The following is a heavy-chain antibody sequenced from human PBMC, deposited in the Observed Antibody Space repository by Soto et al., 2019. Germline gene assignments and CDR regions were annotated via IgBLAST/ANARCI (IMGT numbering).Heavy chain of an antibody. V-gene: IGHV5-51*01. Sequence: GESLKISCKGSGYSFTSYWIGWVRQMPGKGLEWMGIIYPGDSDTRYSPSFQGQVTISADKSISTAYLQWSSLKASDTAMYYCARMEGCGASTHYYHGMEVSGQATTVTDS. CDR1: GYSFTSYW. CDR3: ARMEGCGASTHYYHGMEV. J-gene: IGHJ6*02. D-gene: IGHD2-21*01. CDR2: IYPGDSDT.